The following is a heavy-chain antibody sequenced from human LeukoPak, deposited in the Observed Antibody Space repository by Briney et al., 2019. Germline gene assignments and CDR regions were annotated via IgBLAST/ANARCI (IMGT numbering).Heavy chain of an antibody. CDR1: GGSISSYY. J-gene: IGHJ4*02. D-gene: IGHD2-21*01. CDR2: IYNSGST. V-gene: IGHV4-59*01. CDR3: ARAPFGDYSTDGYYFDY. Sequence: SETLSLTCTVSGGSISSYYWSWIRQPPGKGLEWIGYIYNSGSTNYNPSLKSRVTISVDTSKNQFSLKLSSVTAADTAVYYCARAPFGDYSTDGYYFDYWGQGTLVTVSS.